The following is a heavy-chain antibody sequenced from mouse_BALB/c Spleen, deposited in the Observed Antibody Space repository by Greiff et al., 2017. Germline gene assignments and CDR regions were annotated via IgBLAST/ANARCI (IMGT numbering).Heavy chain of an antibody. Sequence: EVQLQQSGAELVKPGASVKLSCTASGFNIKDTYMHWVKLRPEQGLEWIGRIDPANGNTKYDPKFQGKATITADTSSNTAYLQLSSLTSEDTAVYYCAKETGTRVYYYAMDYWGQGTSVTVSS. CDR1: GFNIKDTY. CDR3: AKETGTRVYYYAMDY. V-gene: IGHV14-3*02. CDR2: IDPANGNT. D-gene: IGHD4-1*01. J-gene: IGHJ4*01.